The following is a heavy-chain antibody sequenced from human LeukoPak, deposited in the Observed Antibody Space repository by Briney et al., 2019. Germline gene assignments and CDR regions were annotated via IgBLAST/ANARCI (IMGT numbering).Heavy chain of an antibody. J-gene: IGHJ4*02. V-gene: IGHV3-23*01. CDR3: AKGYSSSWHYFDY. Sequence: GGSLRLSCVGSGFTFRSHAMSWVRQAPEKGLEFVSGIYENGGTTYYADSVKGRFSISRDNSKNTLYLQMDSLRGEDTAVYYCAKGYSSSWHYFDYWGQGTLVTVSS. D-gene: IGHD6-13*01. CDR1: GFTFRSHA. CDR2: IYENGGTT.